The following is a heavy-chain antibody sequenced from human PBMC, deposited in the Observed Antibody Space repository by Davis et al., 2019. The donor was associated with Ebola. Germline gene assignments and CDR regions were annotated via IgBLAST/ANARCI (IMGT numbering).Heavy chain of an antibody. CDR1: GGTFSSYA. CDR3: ARDVTMVRGVSYFDY. Sequence: AASVKVSCKASGGTFSSYAISWVRQAPGQGLEWMGGIIPIFGTANYAQKFQGRVTMTTDTSTSTAYMELRSLRSDDTAVYYCARDVTMVRGVSYFDYWGQGTLVTVSS. J-gene: IGHJ4*02. CDR2: IIPIFGTA. V-gene: IGHV1-69*05. D-gene: IGHD3-10*01.